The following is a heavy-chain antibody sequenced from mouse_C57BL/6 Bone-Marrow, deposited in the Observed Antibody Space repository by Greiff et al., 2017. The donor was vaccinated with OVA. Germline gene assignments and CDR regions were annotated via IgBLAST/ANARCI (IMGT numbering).Heavy chain of an antibody. CDR2: INPSTGGT. V-gene: IGHV1-42*01. CDR3: ARFDGSSFFAY. J-gene: IGHJ3*01. D-gene: IGHD1-1*01. CDR1: GYSFTGYY. Sequence: VQLQQSGPELVKPGASVKISCKASGYSFTGYYMNWVKQSPEKSLEWIGEINPSTGGTTYNQKFKAKATLTVDKSSSTAYMQLKSLPSEDSAVYYCARFDGSSFFAYWGQGTLVTVSA.